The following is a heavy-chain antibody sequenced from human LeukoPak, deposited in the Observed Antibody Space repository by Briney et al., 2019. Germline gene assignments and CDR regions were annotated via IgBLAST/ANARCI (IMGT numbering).Heavy chain of an antibody. CDR2: IYTSGST. CDR3: ARDKDWNFD. D-gene: IGHD1-7*01. V-gene: IGHV4-61*02. CDR1: GGSISSGNYY. Sequence: PSETLSLTCTVSGGSISSGNYYWSWIRQPAGKGLEWIGRIYTSGSTNYNPSLKSRVTISVDTSKSQFSLKLSSVTAADTAVYYCARDKDWNFDWGQGTLVTVSS. J-gene: IGHJ4*02.